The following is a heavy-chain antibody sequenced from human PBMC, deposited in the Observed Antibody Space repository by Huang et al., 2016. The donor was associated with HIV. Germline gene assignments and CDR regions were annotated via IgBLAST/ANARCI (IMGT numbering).Heavy chain of an antibody. CDR1: GGSISSSSYY. V-gene: IGHV4-39*01. D-gene: IGHD2-2*01. CDR2: IYYSVRP. Sequence: QLQLQESGPGLVKPSETLSLTCSVSGGSISSSSYYWGWIRQPPGKGLEWMGGIYYSVRPSTNPALKSRVTIAVDTSKNRFSLRLNSVTAADTSVYYCARHMDCSSSSCLAGGHERGPFDMWGQETMVTVSS. CDR3: ARHMDCSSSSCLAGGHERGPFDM. J-gene: IGHJ3*02.